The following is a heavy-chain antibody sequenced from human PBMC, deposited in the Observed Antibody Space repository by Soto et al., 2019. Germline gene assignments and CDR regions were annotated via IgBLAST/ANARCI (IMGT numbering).Heavy chain of an antibody. Sequence: PSETLSLTCAVYGGSFSGYYWSWIRQHPGKGLEWMGEINHSGSTNNNPSPKSRVTISVDTSKNQFSLKLSSVTAAYTAVYYCARKSPLSGQLVSRFRWFEPWGQGTLVTVSS. V-gene: IGHV4-34*01. CDR2: INHSGST. J-gene: IGHJ5*02. CDR1: GGSFSGYY. CDR3: ARKSPLSGQLVSRFRWFEP. D-gene: IGHD6-6*01.